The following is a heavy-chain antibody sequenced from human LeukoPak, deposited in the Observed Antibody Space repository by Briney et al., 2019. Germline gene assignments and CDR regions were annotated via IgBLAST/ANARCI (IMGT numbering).Heavy chain of an antibody. Sequence: QPGGSLRLCCATSGFTFSSYAMSSVRQAPGKGLEWVSAISSSGAYTYYADFVKGRFTISRDNSKSTLYLQMNSLGSDDTGEVGCGRKPSGGGYEDDWGQGTLVTVSS. V-gene: IGHV3-23*01. D-gene: IGHD5-12*01. CDR1: GFTFSSYA. CDR2: ISSSGAYT. J-gene: IGHJ4*02. CDR3: GRKPSGGGYEDD.